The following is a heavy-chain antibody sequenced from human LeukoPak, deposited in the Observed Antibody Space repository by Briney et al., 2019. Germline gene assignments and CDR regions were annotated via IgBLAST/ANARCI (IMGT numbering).Heavy chain of an antibody. CDR1: GFTFSSYS. Sequence: PGGSLRLSCAASGFTFSSYSMNWVRQAPGKGLEWVSSISSSSSYIYYADSVKGRFTISRDNAKNSLYLQMNSLRAEDTAVYYCARDRPPQGNDILTGYSWRSSPFDYWGQGTLVTVSS. V-gene: IGHV3-21*01. D-gene: IGHD3-9*01. CDR3: ARDRPPQGNDILTGYSWRSSPFDY. CDR2: ISSSSSYI. J-gene: IGHJ4*02.